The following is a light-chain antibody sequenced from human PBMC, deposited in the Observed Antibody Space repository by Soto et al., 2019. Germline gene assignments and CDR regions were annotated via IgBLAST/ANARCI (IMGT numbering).Light chain of an antibody. CDR3: QQYGSSPYT. J-gene: IGKJ2*01. CDR1: QSVSSSY. CDR2: GAS. V-gene: IGKV3-20*01. Sequence: ETVLTQSPGTLSLSLGERATLSCRASQSVSSSYLAWYQQKPGQAPRLLMYGASSRATGIPDRFSGSGSGTDFTLTISRLEPEDFAVYYCQQYGSSPYTFGQGTKLEI.